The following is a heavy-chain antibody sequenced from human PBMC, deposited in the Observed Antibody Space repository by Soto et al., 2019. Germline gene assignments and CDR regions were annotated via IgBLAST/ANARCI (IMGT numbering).Heavy chain of an antibody. CDR2: ISGSGGST. D-gene: IGHD3-22*01. Sequence: EVQLLESGGGLVQPGGSLRLSCAASGFTFSSYAMSWVRQAPGKGLEWVSAISGSGGSTYYADSVKGRFSISRDNSKNTLYLQMNSLRREDTAVYYCANPYYDSSGYYPYYFDYWGQGTPVTVSS. CDR3: ANPYYDSSGYYPYYFDY. V-gene: IGHV3-23*01. CDR1: GFTFSSYA. J-gene: IGHJ4*02.